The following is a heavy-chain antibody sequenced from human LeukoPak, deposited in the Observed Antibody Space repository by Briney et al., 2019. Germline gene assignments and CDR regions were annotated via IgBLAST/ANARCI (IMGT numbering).Heavy chain of an antibody. J-gene: IGHJ3*02. V-gene: IGHV4-59*01. CDR2: IYYSWSP. CDR3: ARGPQYCSDGSCYSYAFDI. D-gene: IGHD2-15*01. CDR1: GGSISSYY. Sequence: SETLSLTCTVSGGSISSYYWSWIRKPPAKGLEWIGYIYYSWSPNSNPSRESRVPLSVYPFKNQFSLTLNSLTAADPAVCYCARGPQYCSDGSCYSYAFDIWGQGTMLTVSS.